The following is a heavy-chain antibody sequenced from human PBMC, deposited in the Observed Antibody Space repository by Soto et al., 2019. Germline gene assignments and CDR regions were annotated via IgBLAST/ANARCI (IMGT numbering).Heavy chain of an antibody. CDR1: GFTFSSYA. J-gene: IGHJ4*02. D-gene: IGHD6-19*01. CDR2: ISGSGGST. V-gene: IGHV3-23*01. CDR3: AKAPAVLPAPQFDY. Sequence: GGSLRLSCAASGFTFSSYAMSWVRQAPGKGLEWVSAISGSGGSTYYADSVKGRFTISRDNSKNTLYLQMNSLRAEDSAVYYCAKAPAVLPAPQFDYWGQGTLVTVSS.